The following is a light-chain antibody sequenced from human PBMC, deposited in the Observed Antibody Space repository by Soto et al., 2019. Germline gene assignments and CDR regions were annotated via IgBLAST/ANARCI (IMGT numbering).Light chain of an antibody. CDR3: QQYNNYPWT. V-gene: IGKV1-39*01. J-gene: IGKJ1*01. Sequence: DIQVAQSPSSLSAPVGDRVTITCRASQSITNYLNWYQQKPGKAPKLLIYEASSLQSGVPSRISGSGSGTEFTLTISSLQPDDFATFYCQQYNNYPWTFGQGTKVDIK. CDR1: QSITNY. CDR2: EAS.